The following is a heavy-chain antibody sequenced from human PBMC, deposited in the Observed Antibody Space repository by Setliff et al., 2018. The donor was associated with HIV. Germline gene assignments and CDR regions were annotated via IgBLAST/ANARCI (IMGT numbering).Heavy chain of an antibody. Sequence: ETLSLTCSVSGGSISTTNYYWGWVRQPPGKGLEWIGIIYYRGSAYYDLSLKSRVTLSVDTSKNSFSLNLTSVTAADTAVYYCARNSQKGIQPLLLASWGPGTLVTVSS. V-gene: IGHV4-39*07. J-gene: IGHJ4*02. CDR2: IYYRGSA. CDR1: GGSISTTNYY. CDR3: ARNSQKGIQPLLLAS. D-gene: IGHD1-1*01.